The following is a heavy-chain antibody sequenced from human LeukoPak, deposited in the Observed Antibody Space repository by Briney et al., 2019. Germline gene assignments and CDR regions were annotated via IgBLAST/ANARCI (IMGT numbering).Heavy chain of an antibody. V-gene: IGHV3-74*01. Sequence: RGCLRVSCAAPGFTFSSYWTHTVRPAPGKGLVWVSRINSDGSSTSYADSVKGRFTISRDNAKNTLYLQMNSLRAEDTAVYYCARDPSIAARPRYFDYWGQGTLVTVSS. CDR2: INSDGSST. CDR3: ARDPSIAARPRYFDY. CDR1: GFTFSSYW. D-gene: IGHD6-6*01. J-gene: IGHJ4*02.